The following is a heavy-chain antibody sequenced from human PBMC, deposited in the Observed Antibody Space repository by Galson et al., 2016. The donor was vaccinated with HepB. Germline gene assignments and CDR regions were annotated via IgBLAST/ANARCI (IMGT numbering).Heavy chain of an antibody. Sequence: SETLSLTCSVSGGSINSDTYYWGWIRQPPGKGLEWIGSIYYGGSTYSNPSLKNRVTIYVDTSKNQFSLRLSSVTAADTAVYYCAEGWRRGDYFDYWGQGTLVTVSS. D-gene: IGHD2-15*01. CDR3: AEGWRRGDYFDY. CDR2: IYYGGST. V-gene: IGHV4-39*01. CDR1: GGSINSDTYY. J-gene: IGHJ4*02.